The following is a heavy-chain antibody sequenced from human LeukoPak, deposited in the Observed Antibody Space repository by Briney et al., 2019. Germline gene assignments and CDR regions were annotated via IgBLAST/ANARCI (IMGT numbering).Heavy chain of an antibody. J-gene: IGHJ5*02. D-gene: IGHD3-10*01. CDR2: IYYSGST. CDR1: GGSISSSSYY. Sequence: SETLSLTCTVSGGSISSSSYYWGWIRQPPGKGLEWIGSIYYSGSTYYNPSLKSRVTISVDTSKNQFSLKLSSVTAADTAVYYCARGNGDYYGSGPLLGGWFDPWGQGTLVTVSS. V-gene: IGHV4-39*01. CDR3: ARGNGDYYGSGPLLGGWFDP.